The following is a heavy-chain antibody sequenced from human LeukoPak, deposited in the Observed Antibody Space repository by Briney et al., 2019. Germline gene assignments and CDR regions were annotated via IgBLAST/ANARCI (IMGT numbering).Heavy chain of an antibody. Sequence: SETLSLTCAVYGGSFSGYYWSWIRQPPGKGLEWIGSIYYSGSTYYNPSLKSRVTISLDTSKNQFSLKLNSVTAADTAVYYCARYPSLDAFDIWGQGTMVTVSS. CDR2: IYYSGST. CDR1: GGSFSGYY. CDR3: ARYPSLDAFDI. J-gene: IGHJ3*02. V-gene: IGHV4-34*10.